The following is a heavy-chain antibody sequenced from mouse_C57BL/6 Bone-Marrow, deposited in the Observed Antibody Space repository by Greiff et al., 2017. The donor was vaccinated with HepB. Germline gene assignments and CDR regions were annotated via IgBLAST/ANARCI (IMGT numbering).Heavy chain of an antibody. CDR2: IRNKANGYTT. V-gene: IGHV7-3*01. CDR3: ARSLYYGNFYWYFDV. D-gene: IGHD2-1*01. J-gene: IGHJ1*03. CDR1: GFTFTDYY. Sequence: EVKLVESGGGLVQPGGSLSLSCAASGFTFTDYYMSWVRQPPGKALEWLGFIRNKANGYTTEYSASVKGRFTISRDNSQSILYLQMNALRAEDSATYYCARSLYYGNFYWYFDVWGTGTTVTVSS.